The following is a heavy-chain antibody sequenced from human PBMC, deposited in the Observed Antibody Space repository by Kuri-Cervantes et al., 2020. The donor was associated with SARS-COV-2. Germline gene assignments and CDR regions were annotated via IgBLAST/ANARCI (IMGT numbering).Heavy chain of an antibody. J-gene: IGHJ6*02. Sequence: SQTLSLTCAISGDSVSSNSAAWNWIRQSPSRGLEWLGRTFYSCKWYNDYAVSVKSRITINTNTSKNQFSLQLNSVTPEDTAVYYCARDRDLAGGMDDWGQGTTVTVSS. V-gene: IGHV6-1*01. CDR3: ARDRDLAGGMDD. CDR1: GDSVSSNSAA. CDR2: TFYSCKWYN. D-gene: IGHD6-25*01.